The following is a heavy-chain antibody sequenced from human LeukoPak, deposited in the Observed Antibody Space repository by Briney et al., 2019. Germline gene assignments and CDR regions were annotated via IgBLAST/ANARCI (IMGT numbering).Heavy chain of an antibody. CDR1: GFTFSTDG. J-gene: IGHJ4*02. D-gene: IGHD3-16*01. V-gene: IGHV3-30*02. Sequence: PGGSLRLSCAASGFTFSTDGMHWVRQAPGKGLEWVAFIGHDGTKIYYADSVQGRFTISRDNSKNTLYLEMNSLSGEDTAFYYCAKDHVTWGNRYFDHWGQGTLGTVSS. CDR3: AKDHVTWGNRYFDH. CDR2: IGHDGTKI.